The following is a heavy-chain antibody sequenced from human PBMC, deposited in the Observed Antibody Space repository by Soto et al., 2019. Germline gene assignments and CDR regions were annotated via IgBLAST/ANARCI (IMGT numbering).Heavy chain of an antibody. D-gene: IGHD4-17*01. J-gene: IGHJ3*02. CDR1: GGSISSYY. V-gene: IGHV4-59*01. Sequence: SETLSLTCTVSGGSISSYYWSWIRQPPGKGLEWIGYIYYSGSTNYNPSLKSRVTISVDTSKNQFSLKLSSVTAADTAVYYCARRSTTVDAFDIWGQGTMVTVS. CDR2: IYYSGST. CDR3: ARRSTTVDAFDI.